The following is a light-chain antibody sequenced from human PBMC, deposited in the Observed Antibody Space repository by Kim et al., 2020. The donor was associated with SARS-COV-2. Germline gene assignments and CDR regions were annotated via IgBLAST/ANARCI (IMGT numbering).Light chain of an antibody. CDR1: SSNIGAGHD. CDR2: GNT. V-gene: IGLV1-40*01. CDR3: QSHDSSLSAWV. Sequence: QSVLTQPPSVSGAPGKRVTISCTGSSSNIGAGHDVHWYQQLPGTAPKLLIYGNTNRPSGVPDRFSGSKSGTSASLAITGLQAEDEADYYCQSHDSSLSAWVFGGGTQLTVL. J-gene: IGLJ3*02.